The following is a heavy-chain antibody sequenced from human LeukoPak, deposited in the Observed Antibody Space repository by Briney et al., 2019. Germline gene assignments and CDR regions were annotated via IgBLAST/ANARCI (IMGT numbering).Heavy chain of an antibody. D-gene: IGHD6-13*01. CDR3: ATARRAGPSYYYSYSMDV. V-gene: IGHV3-11*03. CDR2: ISSSGSYT. Sequence: PGGSLRLSCAASEFSFSDYYMSWVCQAPGKGLEWVSYISSSGSYTNYADFAKGRFTISRDNAKNSLYLQMNSLRAEDTAVYYCATARRAGPSYYYSYSMDVWGQGTTVTVSS. CDR1: EFSFSDYY. J-gene: IGHJ6*02.